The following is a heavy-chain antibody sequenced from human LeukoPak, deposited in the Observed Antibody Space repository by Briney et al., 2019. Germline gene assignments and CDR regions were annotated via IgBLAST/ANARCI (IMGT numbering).Heavy chain of an antibody. Sequence: GESLKISCQASGYTFSTHWITWVRQKPGTGLEWMGIIFPGDSDTRYSPSFQGQVTISADKSISTAYLQWSSLKASDTAMYYCARRRYYYDSSGYYSWGNAFDIWGQGTMVTVSS. D-gene: IGHD3-22*01. CDR2: IFPGDSDT. V-gene: IGHV5-51*01. CDR1: GYTFSTHW. J-gene: IGHJ3*02. CDR3: ARRRYYYDSSGYYSWGNAFDI.